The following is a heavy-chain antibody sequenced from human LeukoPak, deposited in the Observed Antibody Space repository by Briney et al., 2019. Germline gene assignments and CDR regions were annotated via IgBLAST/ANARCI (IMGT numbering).Heavy chain of an antibody. CDR3: ARHAGGISATGTRPFDY. CDR1: GASFSSSTYY. J-gene: IGHJ4*02. D-gene: IGHD6-13*01. V-gene: IGHV4-39*01. Sequence: SETLSLTCTVSGASFSSSTYYWGWIRQPPGKGLEWIGSIYYSGSTYYNPSLKSRVTMSVDTSKNQFSPKLSSVTAADTAVYYCARHAGGISATGTRPFDYWGQGTLVTVSS. CDR2: IYYSGST.